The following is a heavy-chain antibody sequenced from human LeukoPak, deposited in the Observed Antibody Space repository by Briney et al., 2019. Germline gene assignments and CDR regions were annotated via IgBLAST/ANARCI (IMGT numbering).Heavy chain of an antibody. J-gene: IGHJ6*03. CDR1: GFTFSNYA. CDR2: ISGSGDTS. V-gene: IGHV3-23*01. D-gene: IGHD5-18*01. CDR3: ARDRHTAMVYCYYYMDV. Sequence: GGSLRLSCAASGFTFSNYAMSWVRQAPGKGPEWVSGISGSGDTSYFADSVQGRFTISRDNSKNTLYLQMNSLGAEDTAVYYCARDRHTAMVYCYYYMDVWGTGTTVTVSS.